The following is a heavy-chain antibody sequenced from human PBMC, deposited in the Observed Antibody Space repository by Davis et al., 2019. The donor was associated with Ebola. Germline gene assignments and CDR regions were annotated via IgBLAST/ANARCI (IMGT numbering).Heavy chain of an antibody. CDR1: GYSISSGYY. CDR3: ARGVKEGQFRFDY. V-gene: IGHV4-38-2*02. D-gene: IGHD3-22*01. Sequence: PSETLSLTCTVSGYSISSGYYWGWIRQPPGKGLEWIGSIYHSGSTYYNPSLKSRVTISVDTSKNQFSLKLSSVTAADTAVYYCARGVKEGQFRFDYWGQGTLVTVSS. J-gene: IGHJ4*02. CDR2: IYHSGST.